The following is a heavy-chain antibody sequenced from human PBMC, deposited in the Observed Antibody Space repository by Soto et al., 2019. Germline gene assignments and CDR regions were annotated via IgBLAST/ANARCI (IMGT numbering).Heavy chain of an antibody. Sequence: WTWIRQSPGKGLEWIGYVFHSGSVLYNPSLKSRLNISVDTSKNQFSLRLRSVTAADTAVYFCAREDDGGDRDYYGLDVWGQGTTVTVSS. CDR2: VFHSGSV. D-gene: IGHD2-21*02. J-gene: IGHJ6*02. V-gene: IGHV4-30-4*08. CDR3: AREDDGGDRDYYGLDV.